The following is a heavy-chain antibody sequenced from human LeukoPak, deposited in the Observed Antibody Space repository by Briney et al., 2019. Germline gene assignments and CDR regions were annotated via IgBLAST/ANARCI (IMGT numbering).Heavy chain of an antibody. CDR3: ARGGSGSSIDY. V-gene: IGHV4-59*01. D-gene: IGHD3-10*01. Sequence: SGTLSLTCTVSGGSISSYYWSWIRQPPGKGLEWIGYIYYSGSTNYNPSLKSRVTISVDTSKNQFSLKLSSVTAADTAVYYCARGGSGSSIDYWGQGTLVTVSS. CDR1: GGSISSYY. CDR2: IYYSGST. J-gene: IGHJ4*02.